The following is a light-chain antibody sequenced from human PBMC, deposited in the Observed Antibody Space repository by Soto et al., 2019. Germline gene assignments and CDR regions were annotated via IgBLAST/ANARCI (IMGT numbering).Light chain of an antibody. J-gene: IGKJ5*01. V-gene: IGKV1D-12*01. Sequence: DIQMTQSPSSVSASVGDRVTITCRASQGISNWLAWYQQKPGEAPKLLIYAASSLQSGVPSRFSDSGSGTDFTLTISSLQPEDFATYYCQQANSFPITFGQGTRLEIK. CDR3: QQANSFPIT. CDR2: AAS. CDR1: QGISNW.